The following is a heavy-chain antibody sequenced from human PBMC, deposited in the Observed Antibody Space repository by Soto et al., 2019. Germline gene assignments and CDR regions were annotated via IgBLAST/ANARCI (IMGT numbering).Heavy chain of an antibody. J-gene: IGHJ3*02. CDR2: IYPGDSDT. V-gene: IGHV5-51*01. Sequence: GESLKISCKGSGYSFTSYWSGWVRQVPGKGLEWMGIIYPGDSDTRYSPSFQGQVTISADKAISTDYLQWRSLKASDTAMYYCARKLCINPSCYDSFDIWGQGTMVTVSS. CDR3: ARKLCINPSCYDSFDI. D-gene: IGHD2-2*01. CDR1: GYSFTSYW.